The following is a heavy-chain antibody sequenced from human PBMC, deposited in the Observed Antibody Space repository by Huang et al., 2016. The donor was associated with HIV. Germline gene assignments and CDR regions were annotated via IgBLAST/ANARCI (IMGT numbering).Heavy chain of an antibody. CDR2: ISSSGTYT. V-gene: IGHV3-21*02. Sequence: EVQMVESGGGLVKPGRSLRLSCAASGFTFSNFGMSWVRQAPGKGLEWVAAISSSGTYTYYADSVKGRFTISRDDAKTSLFLQMNSLRVEDTAIYYCARDHPLGGFDYWGQGALVTVSS. CDR1: GFTFSNFG. D-gene: IGHD3-16*01. CDR3: ARDHPLGGFDY. J-gene: IGHJ4*02.